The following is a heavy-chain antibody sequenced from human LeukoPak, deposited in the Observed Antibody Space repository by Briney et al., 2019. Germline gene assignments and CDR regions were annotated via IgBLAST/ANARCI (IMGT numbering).Heavy chain of an antibody. CDR1: GFSLSTSGVG. CDR2: IYWDDDR. J-gene: IGHJ4*02. Sequence: SGPTLVKSTQTLTLTCTFSGFSLSTSGVGVGWIRQPPGKALEWLALIYWDDDRRYSPSLKSRLTITKDTSKNQVVLTMNNMDPVDTATYYCEHDRGTRVWSGYYGNFDYWGQGTLVTVSS. V-gene: IGHV2-5*02. D-gene: IGHD3-3*01. CDR3: EHDRGTRVWSGYYGNFDY.